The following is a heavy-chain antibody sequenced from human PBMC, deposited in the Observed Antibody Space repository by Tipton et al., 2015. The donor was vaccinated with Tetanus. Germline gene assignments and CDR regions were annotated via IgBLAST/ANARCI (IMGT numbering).Heavy chain of an antibody. CDR1: GFTFSSYW. D-gene: IGHD2-21*02. J-gene: IGHJ4*02. V-gene: IGHV3-7*01. Sequence: SLRLSCAASGFTFSSYWMSWVRQAPGKGLEWVANIKQDGSEKYYVDSVKGRFTISRDNAKNSLYLQMNSLRAEDTAVYYCARDAHIVVVTPMWWGQGTLVTVSS. CDR3: ARDAHIVVVTPMW. CDR2: IKQDGSEK.